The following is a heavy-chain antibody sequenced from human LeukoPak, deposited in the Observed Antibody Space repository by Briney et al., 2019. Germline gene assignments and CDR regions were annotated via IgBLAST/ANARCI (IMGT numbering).Heavy chain of an antibody. CDR2: ITSSGTYI. Sequence: GGSLRLSCAASGFTFSTYNMNWVRQAPGKGLEWVSSITSSGTYIYYAESVRGRLTISRDNAKNSLYLQMSSLRAEDTAVYYCARDRWGFPYYMDVWGKGTTVTVSS. J-gene: IGHJ6*03. CDR1: GFTFSTYN. D-gene: IGHD3-16*01. V-gene: IGHV3-21*01. CDR3: ARDRWGFPYYMDV.